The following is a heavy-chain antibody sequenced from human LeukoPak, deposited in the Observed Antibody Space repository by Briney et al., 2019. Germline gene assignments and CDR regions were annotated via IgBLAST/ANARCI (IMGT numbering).Heavy chain of an antibody. CDR1: GYTFTSYY. CDR2: INPSGGST. Sequence: GASVKVSCTASGYTFTSYYMHWVRQAPGHGLEWMGIINPSGGSTSYAQKFQRRVTMTRDMSTSTVYMELSSLRSEDTAVYYCARAQGSYYHYYMDVWGKGTRSPSP. D-gene: IGHD1-26*01. J-gene: IGHJ6*03. CDR3: ARAQGSYYHYYMDV. V-gene: IGHV1-46*01.